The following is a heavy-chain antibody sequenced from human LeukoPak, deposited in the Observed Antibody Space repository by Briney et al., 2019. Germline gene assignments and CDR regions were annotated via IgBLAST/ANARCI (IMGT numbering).Heavy chain of an antibody. CDR2: IYYSGST. CDR1: GGSISSSSYY. Sequence: SETLSLTCTVSGGSISSSSYYWGWIRQPPGKGLEWIGSIYYSGSTYYIPSLKSRVTISVDTSKNQFSLRLSSVTAADTAVYYCASLSAAEDYWGQGTLVTVSS. J-gene: IGHJ4*02. CDR3: ASLSAAEDY. D-gene: IGHD6-25*01. V-gene: IGHV4-39*01.